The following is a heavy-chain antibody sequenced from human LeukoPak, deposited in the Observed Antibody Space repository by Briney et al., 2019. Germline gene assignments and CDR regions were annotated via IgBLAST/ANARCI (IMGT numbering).Heavy chain of an antibody. CDR2: IIPIFGTA. CDR1: GYTFTSYY. J-gene: IGHJ6*02. V-gene: IGHV1-69*13. D-gene: IGHD6-19*01. CDR3: ARDYGSGWPRIYGMDV. Sequence: EASVKVSCKASGYTFTSYYMHWVRQAPGQGLEWMGGIIPIFGTANYAQKFQGRVTITADESTSTAYMELSSLRSEDTAVYYCARDYGSGWPRIYGMDVWGQGTTVTVSS.